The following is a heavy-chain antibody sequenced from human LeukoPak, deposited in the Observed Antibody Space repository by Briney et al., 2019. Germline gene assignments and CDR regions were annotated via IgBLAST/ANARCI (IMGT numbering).Heavy chain of an antibody. Sequence: SETLSLTCAVYGGSFSGYYWSWICQPPGKGLEWIGEINHSGSTNYNPSLKSRVTISVDTSKNQFSLKLSSVTAADTAVYYCARGLFGYSSSWGQGTLVTVSS. CDR2: INHSGST. D-gene: IGHD6-6*01. CDR3: ARGLFGYSSS. V-gene: IGHV4-34*01. CDR1: GGSFSGYY. J-gene: IGHJ4*02.